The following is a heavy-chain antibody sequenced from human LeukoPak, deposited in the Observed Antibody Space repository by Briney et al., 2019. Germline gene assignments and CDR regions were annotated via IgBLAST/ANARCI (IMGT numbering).Heavy chain of an antibody. CDR2: ITSDGTSI. J-gene: IGHJ4*02. D-gene: IGHD2-2*01. Sequence: PGGSLRLSCAASGFSFSTTWMHWVRQPPGQGLVWVARITSDGTSISYAESVKGRFTISRDNAKNTLYLQMNSLRVDDTAVYYCARDWYHAIDCWGQGTLVTVSS. CDR3: ARDWYHAIDC. V-gene: IGHV3-74*03. CDR1: GFSFSTTW.